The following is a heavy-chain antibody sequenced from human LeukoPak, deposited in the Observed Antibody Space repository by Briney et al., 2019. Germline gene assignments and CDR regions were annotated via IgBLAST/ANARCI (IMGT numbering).Heavy chain of an antibody. CDR1: GGSFSTYY. J-gene: IGHJ4*02. CDR3: ARQGGLRLFDY. V-gene: IGHV4-59*08. D-gene: IGHD5-12*01. Sequence: RPSETLSLTCTVSGGSFSTYYWSWIRQPPGKGLEWIGYIYYSGSTDYHPSLKSRVTMSLDTSKTQFSLNLSSVTAADTAVYYCARQGGLRLFDYWGQGTLVTVSS. CDR2: IYYSGST.